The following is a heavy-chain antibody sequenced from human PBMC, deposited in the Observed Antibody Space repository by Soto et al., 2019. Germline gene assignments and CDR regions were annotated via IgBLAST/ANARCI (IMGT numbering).Heavy chain of an antibody. Sequence: PGESLKISCKGSGYSFTSYWIAWVRQMPGKGLEWMGIINPGDSDTRYNPYFQGQVTFSVDKSISTAYLQWGSLKASDTAIYYCARQTDGGRFDYWGQGTLVTVSS. CDR2: INPGDSDT. V-gene: IGHV5-51*01. CDR1: GYSFTSYW. CDR3: ARQTDGGRFDY. D-gene: IGHD2-15*01. J-gene: IGHJ4*02.